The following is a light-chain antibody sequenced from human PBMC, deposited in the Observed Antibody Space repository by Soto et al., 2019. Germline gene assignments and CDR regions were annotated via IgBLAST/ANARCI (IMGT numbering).Light chain of an antibody. CDR1: QSVSNNY. CDR3: LQYSRAFRT. J-gene: IGKJ1*01. CDR2: GAS. Sequence: EIVLTQSPGTLSLSPGERATLSCRASQSVSNNYLAWYQQKPGQAPRLLIYGASNRATGIPDRFSGSGSGTDFTLTISRLEPEDFAVYYCLQYSRAFRTFGQGTTVDIK. V-gene: IGKV3-20*01.